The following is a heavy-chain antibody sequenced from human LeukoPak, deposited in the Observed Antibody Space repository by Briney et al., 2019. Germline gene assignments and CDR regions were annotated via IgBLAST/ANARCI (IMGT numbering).Heavy chain of an antibody. CDR1: GGSITSTTSF. J-gene: IGHJ6*03. V-gene: IGHV4-39*07. Sequence: SETLSLTCTVSGGSITSTTSFWGWIRQPPGKGLEWIGSLYYSGSTFYNPSLRSRVTISLGTSKNQFSLMLNSVTAADTAVYYCARVYCSSTRYYIGGALYYYYMDVWGKGTTVTVSS. D-gene: IGHD2-2*02. CDR2: LYYSGST. CDR3: ARVYCSSTRYYIGGALYYYYMDV.